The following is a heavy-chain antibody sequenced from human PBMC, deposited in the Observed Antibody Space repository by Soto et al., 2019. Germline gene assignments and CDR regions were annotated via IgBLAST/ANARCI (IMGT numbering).Heavy chain of an antibody. CDR3: ASSLAAAGIAGFWFDA. CDR1: GGSVSSGSYY. D-gene: IGHD6-13*01. Sequence: SEALSVTCTVSGGSVSSGSYYWSWIRQAPGKGLEWIGYIYYSGSTNYNPSLKSRVTISVDTSKNQFSLKLSSVTAADTAVYYCASSLAAAGIAGFWFDARRQLPLVT. CDR2: IYYSGST. J-gene: IGHJ5*02. V-gene: IGHV4-61*01.